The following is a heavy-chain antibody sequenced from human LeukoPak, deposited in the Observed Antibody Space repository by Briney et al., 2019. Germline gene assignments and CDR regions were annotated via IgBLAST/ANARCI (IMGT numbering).Heavy chain of an antibody. CDR3: AREVTPYY. V-gene: IGHV3-30*03. CDR1: GFTFSSYG. D-gene: IGHD4-23*01. Sequence: PGRSLRLSCAASGFTFSSYGMHWVRQAPGKGLEWVAVISYDGSNKYYADSVKGRFTISRDNAKNSLFLQMNSLRAEDTAVYYCAREVTPYYWGQGTLVTVSS. CDR2: ISYDGSNK. J-gene: IGHJ4*02.